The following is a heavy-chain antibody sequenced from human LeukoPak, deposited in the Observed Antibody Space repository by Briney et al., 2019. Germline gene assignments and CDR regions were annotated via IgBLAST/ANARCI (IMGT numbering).Heavy chain of an antibody. Sequence: SETLSLTCSVSGGSISNYYWSWIRQPPGKRLEWIGYLYYSGDTNYNPSLKSRVTISVDTSKNQFSLSLSSVTAADTAVYYCASSHPLGSNNDYYTPFDYWGLGTLVTVSS. CDR3: ASSHPLGSNNDYYTPFDY. CDR1: GGSISNYY. V-gene: IGHV4-59*01. D-gene: IGHD3-3*01. J-gene: IGHJ4*02. CDR2: LYYSGDT.